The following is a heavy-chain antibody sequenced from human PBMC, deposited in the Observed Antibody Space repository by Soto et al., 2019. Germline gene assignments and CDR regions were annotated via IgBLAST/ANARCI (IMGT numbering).Heavy chain of an antibody. D-gene: IGHD3-16*01. CDR3: GGTRWGVVFRFGMDV. J-gene: IGHJ6*02. Sequence: GESLKISCKGSGYSFTSYWIGWVRQMPGKGLEWMGIIYPGDSDTRYSPSFQGQVTVSADKSISTAYLQWSSLKASDTAMYYCGGTRWGVVFRFGMDVWGQGTTVTVSS. CDR2: IYPGDSDT. V-gene: IGHV5-51*01. CDR1: GYSFTSYW.